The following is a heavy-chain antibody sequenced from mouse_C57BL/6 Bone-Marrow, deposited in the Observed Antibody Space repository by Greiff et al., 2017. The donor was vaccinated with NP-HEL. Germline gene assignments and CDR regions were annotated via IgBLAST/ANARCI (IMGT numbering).Heavy chain of an antibody. Sequence: VQLQQSGPELVKPGASVKISCKASGYAFSSSWMNWVKQRPGKGLEWIGRIYPGDGDTNYNGKFKGKATLTADKSSSTAYMQLSSLTSEDSAVYFCGTTGYFDVWGTGTTVTVSS. V-gene: IGHV1-82*01. CDR2: IYPGDGDT. CDR3: GTTGYFDV. D-gene: IGHD1-1*01. J-gene: IGHJ1*03. CDR1: GYAFSSSW.